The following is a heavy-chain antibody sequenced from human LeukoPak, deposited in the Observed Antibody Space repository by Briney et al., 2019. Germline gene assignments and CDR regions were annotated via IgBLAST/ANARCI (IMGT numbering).Heavy chain of an antibody. CDR2: IYYSGST. Sequence: SETLSLTCAVYGGSFSGDYWSWIRQPPGMGLEWIGYIYYSGSTNYNPSLKSRVTISVDTSKNQFSLKLSSVTAADTAVYYCARIEYYYDSSGYYFYYFDYWGQGTLVTVSS. J-gene: IGHJ4*02. CDR3: ARIEYYYDSSGYYFYYFDY. D-gene: IGHD3-22*01. CDR1: GGSFSGDY. V-gene: IGHV4-59*01.